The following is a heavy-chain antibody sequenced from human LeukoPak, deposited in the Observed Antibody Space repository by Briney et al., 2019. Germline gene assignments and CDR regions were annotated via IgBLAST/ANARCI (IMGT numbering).Heavy chain of an antibody. Sequence: GGSLRLSCAAPGFTFSSYSMNWVRQAPGKGLEWVSSISSSSSYIYYADSVKGRFTISRDNAKNSLYLQMNSLRAEDTAAYYCARSLDIVVVPAAIPHYYYYGMDVWGQGTTVTVSS. CDR1: GFTFSSYS. J-gene: IGHJ6*02. CDR3: ARSLDIVVVPAAIPHYYYYGMDV. CDR2: ISSSSSYI. V-gene: IGHV3-21*01. D-gene: IGHD2-2*03.